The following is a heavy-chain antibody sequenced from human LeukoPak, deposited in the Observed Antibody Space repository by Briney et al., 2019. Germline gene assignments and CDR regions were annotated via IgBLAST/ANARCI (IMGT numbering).Heavy chain of an antibody. V-gene: IGHV4-59*01. J-gene: IGHJ4*02. Sequence: PSETLSLTCTVSGGSINNYYWSWIRQSPGKGLEWIGYIYYSGRINYNPSLKSRVTISVDTSKNQFSLRLSSVTAADTALYYCARHQGSGTYPLDYWGQGTLVTVSA. D-gene: IGHD3-10*01. CDR1: GGSINNYY. CDR3: ARHQGSGTYPLDY. CDR2: IYYSGRI.